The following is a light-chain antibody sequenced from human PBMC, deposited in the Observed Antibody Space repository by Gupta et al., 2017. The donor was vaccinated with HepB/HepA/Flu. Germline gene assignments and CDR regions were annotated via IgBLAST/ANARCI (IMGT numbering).Light chain of an antibody. CDR2: AAS. V-gene: IGKV1-39*01. J-gene: IGKJ1*01. Sequence: DIQMTQSPSSLSASVRDRVTITCRASQTISSYLNWYQQKPGKAPELLIYAASSLQSGVPSRFSCSGSWTDFTLTISRLQPEDFATYYCQQSYSTPQTFGQGTKVEIK. CDR3: QQSYSTPQT. CDR1: QTISSY.